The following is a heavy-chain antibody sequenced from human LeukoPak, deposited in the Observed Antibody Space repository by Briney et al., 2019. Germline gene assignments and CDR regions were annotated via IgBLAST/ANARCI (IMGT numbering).Heavy chain of an antibody. D-gene: IGHD6-25*01. Sequence: PGGSLRLSCAASGFTFSSYSMNWVRQAPGKGLEWISYISSSRTTIYYADSVKGRFTISRDNAKNSLYLQMNSLRAEDTAVYYCARDQGLPYYYYYMDVWGKGTTVTVSS. V-gene: IGHV3-48*04. J-gene: IGHJ6*03. CDR1: GFTFSSYS. CDR2: ISSSRTTI. CDR3: ARDQGLPYYYYYMDV.